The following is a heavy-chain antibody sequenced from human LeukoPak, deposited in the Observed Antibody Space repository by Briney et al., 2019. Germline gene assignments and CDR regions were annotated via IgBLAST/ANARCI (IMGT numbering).Heavy chain of an antibody. CDR3: ARGAGYFDWLLFSYYYYYMDV. Sequence: ASVKVSCKASGYTFTSYGISWVRQAPGQGLEWMGWISAYNGNTNYAQKLQGRVTMTTDTSTSTAYMELSSLRSEDTAVYYCARGAGYFDWLLFSYYYYYMDVWGKGTTVTISS. V-gene: IGHV1-18*01. J-gene: IGHJ6*03. CDR2: ISAYNGNT. D-gene: IGHD3-9*01. CDR1: GYTFTSYG.